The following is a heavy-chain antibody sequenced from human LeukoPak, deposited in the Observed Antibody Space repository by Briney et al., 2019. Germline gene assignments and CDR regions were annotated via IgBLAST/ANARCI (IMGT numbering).Heavy chain of an antibody. Sequence: SETPSLTCTVSGGSISSYYWSWIRQPPGKGLEWIGYIYYSGSTNYNPSLKSRVTISVDTSKNQFSLKLSSVTAADTAVYYCARGRARYGSGSMMDVWGKGTTVTVSS. D-gene: IGHD3-10*01. CDR3: ARGRARYGSGSMMDV. V-gene: IGHV4-59*01. CDR1: GGSISSYY. J-gene: IGHJ6*04. CDR2: IYYSGST.